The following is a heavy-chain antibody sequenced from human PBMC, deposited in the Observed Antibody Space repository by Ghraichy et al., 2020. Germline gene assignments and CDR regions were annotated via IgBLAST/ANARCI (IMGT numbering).Heavy chain of an antibody. CDR1: GFTFSTFW. V-gene: IGHV3-74*01. D-gene: IGHD1-26*01. CDR3: ARGAIIGGKWGGYYFDY. J-gene: IGHJ4*02. CDR2: IYTFGTNT. Sequence: GGSLRLSCAASGFTFSTFWMHWVRQAPGKGLVWVSRIYTFGTNTTYADSVKGRFTISRDNAKNTRYLQMNSLRAEDTAVYYCARGAIIGGKWGGYYFDYWGQGALVTVSS.